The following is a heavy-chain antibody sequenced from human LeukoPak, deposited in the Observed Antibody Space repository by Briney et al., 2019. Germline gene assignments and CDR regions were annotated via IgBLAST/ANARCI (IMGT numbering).Heavy chain of an antibody. CDR2: ISWNSGCI. CDR1: GFTFDDYA. J-gene: IGHJ5*02. V-gene: IGHV3-9*01. D-gene: IGHD3-16*01. CDR3: AMMRWGEQPEDFDP. Sequence: GGSLRLSCAASGFTFDDYAMHWVRQAPGKGLEWVSGISWNSGCIGYADSVKGRFTISRDNAKNSLYLQMNSLRAEDTALYYCAMMRWGEQPEDFDPWGQGTLVTVSS.